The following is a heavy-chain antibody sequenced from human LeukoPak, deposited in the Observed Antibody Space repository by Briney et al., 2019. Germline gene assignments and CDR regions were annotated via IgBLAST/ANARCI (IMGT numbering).Heavy chain of an antibody. V-gene: IGHV3-48*03. D-gene: IGHD2-15*01. CDR2: ISSSGSTI. Sequence: PGGSLRLSCEASGFTFSSYQMNWVRQAPGKGVEWVSYISSSGSTIYYAESVKGRFTISRDNAKNSLYLQMNSLRAEDTAVYYCARRYCSGGTCNHLDYWGQGTLVTVSS. J-gene: IGHJ4*02. CDR1: GFTFSSYQ. CDR3: ARRYCSGGTCNHLDY.